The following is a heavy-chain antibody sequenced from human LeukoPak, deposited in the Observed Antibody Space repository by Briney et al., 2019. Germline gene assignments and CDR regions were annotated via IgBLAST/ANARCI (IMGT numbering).Heavy chain of an antibody. Sequence: PGGSLRLSCAASGFTFSSYAMSWVRQAPGKGVEWVSAISGSGGSAYYADSVKGRFTISRDNYKNTLYLQMNSLRAEDTAVYYCAQGHDFWSGYYTPVDYWGQGTLVSVSS. CDR2: ISGSGGSA. CDR3: AQGHDFWSGYYTPVDY. V-gene: IGHV3-23*01. CDR1: GFTFSSYA. D-gene: IGHD3-3*01. J-gene: IGHJ4*02.